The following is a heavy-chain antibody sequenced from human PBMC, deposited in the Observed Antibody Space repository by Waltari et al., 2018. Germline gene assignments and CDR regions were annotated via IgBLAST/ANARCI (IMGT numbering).Heavy chain of an antibody. J-gene: IGHJ3*01. Sequence: EVQLVQSGAEVRKPGESLKISCMGSGYRFASYWIGWVRQMHGKGLEWMGITFPGDSDTRYSPSFQGHVTISADTSNSTAYLQLTNLKASDTAMYYCARHPLVWVASTQNAFDVWGQGTMVTVSS. V-gene: IGHV5-51*03. CDR1: GYRFASYW. CDR2: TFPGDSDT. CDR3: ARHPLVWVASTQNAFDV. D-gene: IGHD3-16*01.